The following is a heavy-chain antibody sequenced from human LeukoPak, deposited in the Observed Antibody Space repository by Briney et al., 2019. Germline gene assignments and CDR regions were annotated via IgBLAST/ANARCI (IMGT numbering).Heavy chain of an antibody. D-gene: IGHD2-21*02. J-gene: IGHJ4*02. CDR2: ISGSGGST. Sequence: GGSLRLSCAASGFTFSSYAMSWVRQAPGKGLEWVSAISGSGGSTYYADSVKGRFTISRDNSKNTLYLQMNSLRAEDTAVYYCAKERKPYCGGDCYSPIDYWGQGTLVTVSS. CDR1: GFTFSSYA. V-gene: IGHV3-23*01. CDR3: AKERKPYCGGDCYSPIDY.